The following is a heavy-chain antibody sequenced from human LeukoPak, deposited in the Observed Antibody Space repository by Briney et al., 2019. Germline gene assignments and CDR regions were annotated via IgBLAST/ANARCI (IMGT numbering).Heavy chain of an antibody. J-gene: IGHJ6*02. Sequence: TSETLSLTCTVSGGSISSSSYYWGWIRQPPGKGLEWIGSIYYSGSTYYNPSLKSRVTISVDTSKNQFSLKLSSVTAADTAVYYCARHRYGTPTPCGMDVWGQGTTVTVSS. CDR3: ARHRYGTPTPCGMDV. V-gene: IGHV4-39*01. CDR2: IYYSGST. D-gene: IGHD3-16*02. CDR1: GGSISSSSYY.